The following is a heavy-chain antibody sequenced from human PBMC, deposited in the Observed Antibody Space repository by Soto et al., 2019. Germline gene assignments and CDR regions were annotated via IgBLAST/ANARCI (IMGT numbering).Heavy chain of an antibody. CDR3: ARENNVLPGGYFDY. CDR1: GQNIKTNYW. Sequence: SETLSLTCLVSGQNIKTNYWWAWVRQSPGKGLEWIGEIYHSGSAIYTPSLKNRVTLSLDVSKNEFYLAVNSVTAADTAVYYCARENNVLPGGYFDYWGQGTLVTVSS. CDR2: IYHSGSA. V-gene: IGHV4-4*02. D-gene: IGHD3-10*01. J-gene: IGHJ4*02.